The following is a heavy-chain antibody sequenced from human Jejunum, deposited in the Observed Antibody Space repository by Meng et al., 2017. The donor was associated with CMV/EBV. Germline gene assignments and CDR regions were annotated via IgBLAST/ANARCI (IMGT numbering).Heavy chain of an antibody. J-gene: IGHJ5*02. D-gene: IGHD3-10*01. CDR2: INPKSGGT. CDR1: GSTFTDYY. CDR3: AKSGGSGGYSRNWFEP. Sequence: SGSTFTDYYLHWVRQAPGQGLEWLGWINPKSGGTNYAQKFQGRVTMTRDTSISTAYLELSRLKSDDTAMYYCAKSGGSGGYSRNWFEPWGQGTLVTVSS. V-gene: IGHV1-2*02.